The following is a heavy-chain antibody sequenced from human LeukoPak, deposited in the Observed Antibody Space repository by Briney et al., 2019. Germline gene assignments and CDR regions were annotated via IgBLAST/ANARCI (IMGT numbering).Heavy chain of an antibody. Sequence: GGSLRLPCAASGFTFSSYWMSWVRQAPGKGLEWVANIKQDGSEKYYVDSVKGRFTISRDNAKNSLYLQMNALRDEDTAIYYCARDHDWAFDLWGQGTLVTVSS. CDR2: IKQDGSEK. CDR1: GFTFSSYW. D-gene: IGHD3-9*01. CDR3: ARDHDWAFDL. J-gene: IGHJ4*02. V-gene: IGHV3-7*01.